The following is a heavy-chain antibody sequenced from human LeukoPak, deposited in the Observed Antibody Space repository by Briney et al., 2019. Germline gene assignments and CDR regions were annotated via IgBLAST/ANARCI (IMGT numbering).Heavy chain of an antibody. CDR3: ATPPPGYSFSNHYYYMDA. V-gene: IGHV1-69*06. J-gene: IGHJ6*03. CDR1: GYSFTSYD. D-gene: IGHD1-1*01. Sequence: SVKVSCKASGYSFTSYDINWVRQAPGQGLEWMARIIPLFGTVNYAQKFQDRLTVSADKSTNTAHMELSSLRFEDTAIYYCATPPPGYSFSNHYYYMDAWGRGTTVTVSS. CDR2: IIPLFGTV.